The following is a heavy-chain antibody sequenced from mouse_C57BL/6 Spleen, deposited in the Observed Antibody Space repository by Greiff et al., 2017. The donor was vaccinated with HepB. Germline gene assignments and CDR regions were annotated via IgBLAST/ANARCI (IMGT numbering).Heavy chain of an antibody. CDR3: ARCDGYSFDY. CDR1: GFTFSDYY. D-gene: IGHD2-3*01. Sequence: EVKLVESGGGLVQPGGSLKLSCAASGFTFSDYYMYWVRQTPEKRLEWVAYISNGGGSTYYPDTVKGRFTISRDNAKNTLYLQMSRLKSEDTAMYYCARCDGYSFDYWGQGTTLTVSS. J-gene: IGHJ2*01. V-gene: IGHV5-12*01. CDR2: ISNGGGST.